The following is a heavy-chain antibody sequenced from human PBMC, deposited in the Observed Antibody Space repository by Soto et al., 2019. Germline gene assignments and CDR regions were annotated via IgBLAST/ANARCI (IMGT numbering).Heavy chain of an antibody. CDR1: GFSLSTDGVG. D-gene: IGHD2-8*01. J-gene: IGHJ4*02. V-gene: IGHV2-5*01. CDR2: VYWNDDK. CDR3: SRIHYHYANAF. Sequence: SGPTLVKPTQTLTLTCNFSGFSLSTDGVGVGWIHQPPGKALECLAAVYWNDDKHYSPFLKSRLTITKDTSKNQVVLTVTNMYPLDTATYYFSRIHYHYANAFWGQGTLVTVSS.